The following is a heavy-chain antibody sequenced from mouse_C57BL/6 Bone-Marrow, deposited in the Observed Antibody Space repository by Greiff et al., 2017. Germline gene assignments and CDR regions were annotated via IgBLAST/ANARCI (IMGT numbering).Heavy chain of an antibody. CDR1: GFTFSSYG. J-gene: IGHJ4*01. V-gene: IGHV5-6*01. CDR3: SAYYSNYDYAMDY. CDR2: ISSGGSYT. D-gene: IGHD2-5*01. Sequence: EVHLVESGGDLVKPGGSLKLSCAASGFTFSSYGMSWVRQTPDKRLEWVATISSGGSYTYYPDSVKGRFTISRDNAKNTLYLQMSSMKSEDTAMYYCSAYYSNYDYAMDYWGQGTSVTVSS.